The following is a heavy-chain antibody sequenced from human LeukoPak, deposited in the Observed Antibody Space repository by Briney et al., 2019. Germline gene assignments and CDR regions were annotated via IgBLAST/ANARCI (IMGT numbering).Heavy chain of an antibody. CDR2: IRYDGSNK. CDR1: GFTFSSYG. Sequence: GGSLRLSCAASGFTFSSYGMHWVRQAPGKGLEWVAFIRYDGSNKYYADSVKGRFTISRDNSKNTLYLQMNSLRAEDTAVYYCARRGVNYDFWSGSYYMDVWGKGTTVTVSS. V-gene: IGHV3-30*02. J-gene: IGHJ6*03. CDR3: ARRGVNYDFWSGSYYMDV. D-gene: IGHD3-3*01.